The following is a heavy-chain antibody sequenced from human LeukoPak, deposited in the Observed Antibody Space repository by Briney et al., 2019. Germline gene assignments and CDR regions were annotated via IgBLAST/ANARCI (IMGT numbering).Heavy chain of an antibody. D-gene: IGHD3-10*02. J-gene: IGHJ3*02. CDR2: ISYDGSNK. Sequence: GGSLRLSCAASGFTFSSYGMHWVRQAPGKGLEWVAVISYDGSNKYYADSVKGRFTISRDSSKNTLYLQMNSLRAEDTAVYYCAKDRDERSYVAFDIWGQGTMVTVSS. V-gene: IGHV3-30*18. CDR1: GFTFSSYG. CDR3: AKDRDERSYVAFDI.